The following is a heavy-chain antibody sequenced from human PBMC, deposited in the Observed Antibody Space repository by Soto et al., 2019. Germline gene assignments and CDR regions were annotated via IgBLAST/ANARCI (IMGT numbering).Heavy chain of an antibody. CDR1: GGTFSSYT. Sequence: QVQLVQSGAEVKKPGSSVKVSCKASGGTFSSYTISWVRQAPGQGLEWMGRIIPILGIANYAQKFQGRVTITADKYTSTDYMELSSLRSEDTAVYYCAADNCVGDCSNFDYWGQGTLVTVSS. D-gene: IGHD2-21*02. V-gene: IGHV1-69*02. J-gene: IGHJ4*02. CDR3: AADNCVGDCSNFDY. CDR2: IIPILGIA.